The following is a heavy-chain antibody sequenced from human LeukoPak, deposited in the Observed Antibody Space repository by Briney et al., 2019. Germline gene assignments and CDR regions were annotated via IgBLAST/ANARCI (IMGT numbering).Heavy chain of an antibody. D-gene: IGHD6-13*01. J-gene: IGHJ6*03. CDR3: ARGLPYSSSWFRYYYYYMDV. CDR2: INHSGST. CDR1: GGSFSGYY. V-gene: IGHV4-34*01. Sequence: PSETLSLTCAVYGGSFSGYYWSWIRQPPGKGLEWIGEINHSGSTNYNPSLKSRVTISVDTSKNQFSLKLSSVTAADTAVYYCARGLPYSSSWFRYYYYYMDVWGKGTTVTVSS.